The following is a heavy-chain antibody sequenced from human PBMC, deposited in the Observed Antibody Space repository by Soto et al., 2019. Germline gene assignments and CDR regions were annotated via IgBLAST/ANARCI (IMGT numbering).Heavy chain of an antibody. Sequence: ASVKVSCKASGYTFTSYYMHWVRQAPGQGLEWMGIINPSGGSTSYAQKFQGRVTMTRDTCTSTVYMELSSRRSEGTAVYYCARVRRSSGYYYGYWGQGTPVTVS. V-gene: IGHV1-46*01. J-gene: IGHJ4*02. CDR2: INPSGGST. D-gene: IGHD3-22*01. CDR3: ARVRRSSGYYYGY. CDR1: GYTFTSYY.